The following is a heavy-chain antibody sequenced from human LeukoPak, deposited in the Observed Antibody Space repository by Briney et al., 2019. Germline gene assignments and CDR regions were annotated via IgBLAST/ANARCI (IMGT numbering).Heavy chain of an antibody. CDR1: GYTFTSYG. Sequence: ASVKVSCKASGYTFTSYGISWVRQAPGQGLGWMGWISAYNGNTNYAQKLQGRVTMTTDTSTSTAYMELRSLRSDDTAVYYCARDIQMGDILTGYISYYYYYMDVWGKGTTVTVSS. D-gene: IGHD3-9*01. J-gene: IGHJ6*03. V-gene: IGHV1-18*01. CDR2: ISAYNGNT. CDR3: ARDIQMGDILTGYISYYYYYMDV.